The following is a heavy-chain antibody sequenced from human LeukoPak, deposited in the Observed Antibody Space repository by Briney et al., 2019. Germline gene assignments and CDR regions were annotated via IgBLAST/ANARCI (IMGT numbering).Heavy chain of an antibody. D-gene: IGHD3-22*01. Sequence: GGSLRLSCAASGFTFSSYSMNWVRQAPGRGLEWVSSISSSSYYIYYADSLKGRFTISRDNAKNSLYLQMNSLRAEDTAVYYCARDRGYDGSGTNQEDDAFDIWGQGTMVTVSS. CDR3: ARDRGYDGSGTNQEDDAFDI. V-gene: IGHV3-21*01. CDR1: GFTFSSYS. J-gene: IGHJ3*02. CDR2: ISSSSYYI.